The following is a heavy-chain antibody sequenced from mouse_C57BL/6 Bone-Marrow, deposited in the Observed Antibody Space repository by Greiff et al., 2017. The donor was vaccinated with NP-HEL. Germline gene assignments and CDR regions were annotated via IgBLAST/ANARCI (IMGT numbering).Heavy chain of an antibody. Sequence: QVQLKQPGAELVMPGASVKLSCKASGYTFTSYWMHWVKQRPGQGLEWIGEIDPSDSYTNYNQKFKGKSTLTVDKSSSTAYMQLSSLTSEDSAVYYCARRRTTVVVDYWGQGTTLTVSS. CDR3: ARRRTTVVVDY. CDR2: IDPSDSYT. J-gene: IGHJ2*01. V-gene: IGHV1-69*01. CDR1: GYTFTSYW. D-gene: IGHD1-1*01.